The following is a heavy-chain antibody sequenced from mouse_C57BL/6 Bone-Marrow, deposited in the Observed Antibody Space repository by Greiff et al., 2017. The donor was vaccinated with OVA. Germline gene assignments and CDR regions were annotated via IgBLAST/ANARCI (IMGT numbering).Heavy chain of an antibody. D-gene: IGHD2-4*01. V-gene: IGHV1-81*01. J-gene: IGHJ2*01. CDR3: ARSSSTMITYYFDY. CDR2: IYPRSGNT. CDR1: GYTFTSYG. Sequence: QVQLQQSGAELARPGASVKLSCKASGYTFTSYGISWVKQRTGQGLEWIGEIYPRSGNTYYNEKFKGKATLTADKSSSTAYMELRSLTSEDSAVYFCARSSSTMITYYFDYWGQGTTLTVSS.